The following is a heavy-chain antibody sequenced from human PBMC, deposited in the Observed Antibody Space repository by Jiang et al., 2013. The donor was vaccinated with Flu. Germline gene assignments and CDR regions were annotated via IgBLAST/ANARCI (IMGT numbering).Heavy chain of an antibody. J-gene: IGHJ6*02. CDR2: TYYRSKWYN. CDR1: GDSVSSNSAA. V-gene: IGHV6-1*01. D-gene: IGHD5-24*01. CDR3: ARAGGRDGYNHYYGMDV. Sequence: GLVKPSQTLSLACAISGDSVSSNSAAWNWIRQSPSRGLEWLGRTYYRSKWYNDYAVSVKSRITINPDTSKNQFSLQLNSVTPEDTAVYYCARAGGRDGYNHYYGMDVWGQGTTVTVSS.